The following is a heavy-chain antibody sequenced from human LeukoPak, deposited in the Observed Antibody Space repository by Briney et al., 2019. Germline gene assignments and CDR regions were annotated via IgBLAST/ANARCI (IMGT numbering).Heavy chain of an antibody. CDR1: GGSISSGSYY. J-gene: IGHJ4*02. CDR3: AREGDLWSGYYTGIDY. Sequence: SETLSLTCTVSGGSISSGSYYWSWIRQPAGKGLEWIGRIYTGGSTNYNPSLKSRVTISVDTSKNQFSLKLSSVTAADTAVYYCAREGDLWSGYYTGIDYWGQGTLVTVSS. V-gene: IGHV4-61*02. CDR2: IYTGGST. D-gene: IGHD3-3*01.